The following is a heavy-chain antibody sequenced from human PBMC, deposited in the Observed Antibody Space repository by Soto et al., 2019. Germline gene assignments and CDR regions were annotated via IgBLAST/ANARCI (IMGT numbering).Heavy chain of an antibody. Sequence: PGGSLRLSCAASGFTFSSYWMSWVRQAPGKGLEWVANIKQDGSEKYYVDSVKGRFTISRDNAKNSLYLQMNSLRAEDTAVYYCARDAFIVGAPDAFDIWGQGTMVTVSS. J-gene: IGHJ3*02. CDR3: ARDAFIVGAPDAFDI. V-gene: IGHV3-7*01. D-gene: IGHD1-26*01. CDR1: GFTFSSYW. CDR2: IKQDGSEK.